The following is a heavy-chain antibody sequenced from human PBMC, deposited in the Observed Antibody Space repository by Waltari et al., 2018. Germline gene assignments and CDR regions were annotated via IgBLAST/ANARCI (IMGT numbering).Heavy chain of an antibody. CDR3: ARDWGYYSDTSGYPSNWFGP. Sequence: QVQLVQSGAEVKKPGASVKVSCKAYGYTFTGYYFHWVRQAPGQGLEWMGRINPNTGDTTYAQEFQGRVTMTRDTSISTAYMELTSLRSEDTAVYYCARDWGYYSDTSGYPSNWFGPWGQGTLVTVSS. CDR2: INPNTGDT. D-gene: IGHD3-22*01. V-gene: IGHV1-2*06. J-gene: IGHJ5*02. CDR1: GYTFTGYY.